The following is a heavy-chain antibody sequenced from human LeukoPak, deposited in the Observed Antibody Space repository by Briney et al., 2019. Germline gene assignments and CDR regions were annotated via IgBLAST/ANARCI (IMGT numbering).Heavy chain of an antibody. D-gene: IGHD2-21*02. CDR1: GYTFTSYD. J-gene: IGHJ4*02. CDR2: MNPNSGNT. V-gene: IGHV1-8*01. Sequence: ASVKVSCKASGYTFTSYDINWVRQATGQGLEWMGWMNPNSGNTGYAQKFQGRVTMTRNTSISTAYMDLSSLRSEDTAVYYCARLVPPLAYCGGDCYSDPRVVDYWGQGTLVTVSS. CDR3: ARLVPPLAYCGGDCYSDPRVVDY.